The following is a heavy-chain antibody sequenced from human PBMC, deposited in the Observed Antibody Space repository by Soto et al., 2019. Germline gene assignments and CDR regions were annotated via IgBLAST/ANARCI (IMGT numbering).Heavy chain of an antibody. J-gene: IGHJ4*02. D-gene: IGHD3-22*01. V-gene: IGHV3-30*18. CDR2: ISYDGSNK. CDR3: AKVPYYYESSGYFDY. Sequence: GGSLRLSCAASGFTFISYGMHWVRQAPGKGLEWVAVISYDGSNKYYADSVKGRFTISRDNSKNTLYLQMNSLRAEGPAVYYCAKVPYYYESSGYFDYLGQGALVTVSS. CDR1: GFTFISYG.